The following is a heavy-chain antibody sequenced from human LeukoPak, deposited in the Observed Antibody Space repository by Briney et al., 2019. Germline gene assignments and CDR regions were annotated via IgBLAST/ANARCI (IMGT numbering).Heavy chain of an antibody. CDR3: AKLDSSGYYPWYFDY. CDR2: ISGSGGST. D-gene: IGHD3-22*01. CDR1: GFTFSSYA. V-gene: IGHV3-23*01. Sequence: GGSLRLSCAASGFTFSSYAMSWVRQAPGKGLEWVSAISGSGGSTYYADSVKGRFTISRDNSKNTLYLQMNSLRAEDTAVYYCAKLDSSGYYPWYFDYWGQGTLVTVSS. J-gene: IGHJ4*02.